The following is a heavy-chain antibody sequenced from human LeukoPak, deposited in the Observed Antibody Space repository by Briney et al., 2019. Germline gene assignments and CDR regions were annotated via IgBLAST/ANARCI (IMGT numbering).Heavy chain of an antibody. Sequence: GGSLRLSCAASGFSFSSAWMSWVRQDPGKGLEWVGRIKSKTDGGTTDYAAPVKGRFTISRDDSKNTLYLQMNSLKTEDTAVYYCTRESSGSYYVPYYYYYMDVWGKGTTVTVSS. CDR2: IKSKTDGGTT. J-gene: IGHJ6*03. CDR3: TRESSGSYYVPYYYYYMDV. CDR1: GFSFSSAW. V-gene: IGHV3-15*01. D-gene: IGHD1-26*01.